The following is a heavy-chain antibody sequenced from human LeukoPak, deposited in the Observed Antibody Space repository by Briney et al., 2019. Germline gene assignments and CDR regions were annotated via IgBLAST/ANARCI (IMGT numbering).Heavy chain of an antibody. D-gene: IGHD3-3*01. Sequence: PSETLSLTCAVSGYSISSGYYWGWIRQPPGKGLEWIGSIYHSGSTYYNPSLKSRVTISVDTSKNQFSLKLSSVTAADTAVYYCARTYYDFWKDWFDPWGRGTLVTVSS. CDR2: IYHSGST. CDR1: GYSISSGYY. CDR3: ARTYYDFWKDWFDP. J-gene: IGHJ5*02. V-gene: IGHV4-38-2*01.